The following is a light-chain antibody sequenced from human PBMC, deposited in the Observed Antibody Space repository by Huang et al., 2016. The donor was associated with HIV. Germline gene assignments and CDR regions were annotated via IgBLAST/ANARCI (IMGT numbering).Light chain of an antibody. CDR2: GAS. J-gene: IGKJ1*01. V-gene: IGKV3-15*01. CDR1: QSVSST. Sequence: ELVMTQSPATLSVSPGERATLSCRASQSVSSTLAWYQQKPGQAPRLLIYGASTRATSIPDRFSGSGSGTEFTLTISSLQSEDFAVYYCHQYNNWPPWTVGQGTKVEIK. CDR3: HQYNNWPPWT.